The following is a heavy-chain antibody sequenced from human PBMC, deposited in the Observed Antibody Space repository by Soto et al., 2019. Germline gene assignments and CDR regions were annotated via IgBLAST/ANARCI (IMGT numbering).Heavy chain of an antibody. CDR2: IAGHNGNT. CDR1: GYTFRSYG. Sequence: GASVKLSCKASGYTFRSYGISWVRQAPGQGLEWMGWIAGHNGNTNYAQELQGRVTMTTDTSTSTAYMELRSLRSDDTAIYYCVRDQIIWESDHYYNGMDVWGQGTTVTVSS. CDR3: VRDQIIWESDHYYNGMDV. J-gene: IGHJ6*02. V-gene: IGHV1-18*01. D-gene: IGHD3-10*01.